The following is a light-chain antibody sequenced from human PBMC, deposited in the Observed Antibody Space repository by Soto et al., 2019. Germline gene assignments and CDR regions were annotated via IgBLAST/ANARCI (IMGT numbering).Light chain of an antibody. J-gene: IGLJ1*01. V-gene: IGLV2-14*01. Sequence: SALTQPASVSGSPGQPITISCTGTSSDVGGYNYVSWYQQHPGKAPKLMIYEVSYRPSGVSNRFSGSKSGNTASLTISGLQAEDEADYSCSSYTSSSTYVFGTGTKVTVL. CDR1: SSDVGGYNY. CDR2: EVS. CDR3: SSYTSSSTYV.